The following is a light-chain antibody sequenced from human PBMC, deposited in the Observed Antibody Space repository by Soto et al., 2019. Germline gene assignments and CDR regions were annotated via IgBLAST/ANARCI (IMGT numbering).Light chain of an antibody. Sequence: EIVLTQPPGTLSLSPGERATLSCRASQSVSSSYLAWYQQKPGQAPRLLIYGASSRATGIPDRFSGSGSGTDFTLTISRLEPEDFAVYYCQQYGSSFGGGTKVEIK. CDR3: QQYGSS. CDR2: GAS. J-gene: IGKJ4*01. V-gene: IGKV3-20*01. CDR1: QSVSSSY.